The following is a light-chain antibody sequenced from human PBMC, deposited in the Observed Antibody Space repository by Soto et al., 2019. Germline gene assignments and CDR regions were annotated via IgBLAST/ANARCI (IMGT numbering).Light chain of an antibody. CDR1: QGIVSA. V-gene: IGKV1-13*02. J-gene: IGKJ1*01. CDR2: GAS. Sequence: AIQMTQSPSSLSASAGDRGTSSCLASQGIVSALGWYQQKPGKPPKVLIYGASNLQSGVPSRFSGTGSGTEFTFSITSLQPEDFGTYYCQQCYMGWTFGQGTKVDI. CDR3: QQCYMGWT.